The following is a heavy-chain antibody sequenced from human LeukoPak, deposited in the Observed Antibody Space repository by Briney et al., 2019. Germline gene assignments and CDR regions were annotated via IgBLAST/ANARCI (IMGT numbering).Heavy chain of an antibody. CDR1: GGSTNYYY. Sequence: SETLSLTCTVSGGSTNYYYWSWIRQPPGKGLEWIGYIDYSGRTKYNPSLKSRVTISVDTSKNQFSLKLSSVTAADTAVYYCARGAYYFDYWGQGTLVTVSS. J-gene: IGHJ4*02. CDR2: IDYSGRT. V-gene: IGHV4-59*01. CDR3: ARGAYYFDY.